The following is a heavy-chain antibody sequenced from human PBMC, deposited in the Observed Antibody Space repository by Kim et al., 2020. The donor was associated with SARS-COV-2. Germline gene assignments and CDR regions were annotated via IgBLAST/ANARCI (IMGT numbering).Heavy chain of an antibody. Sequence: TGSLKGRFTITRDNAKSKLDLQMNSLGPEDTAVYYCARGSGSYGFDSWGQGVLVTVSS. V-gene: IGHV3-74*01. J-gene: IGHJ4*02. CDR3: ARGSGSYGFDS. D-gene: IGHD1-26*01.